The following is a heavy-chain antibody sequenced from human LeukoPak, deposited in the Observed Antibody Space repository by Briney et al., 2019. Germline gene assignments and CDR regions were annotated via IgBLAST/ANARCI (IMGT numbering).Heavy chain of an antibody. CDR2: INSDGSST. CDR1: GFTFSSYW. D-gene: IGHD3-16*02. Sequence: QPGGSLRLSCAASGFTFSSYWMHLGRQAPGEGLLLVSRINSDGSSTSYADSVKGRFTISRDNANNTLYLEMNRQRAEDTAVYYCARRFPGGLRLGELSLGIDYWGQGTLVTVSS. V-gene: IGHV3-74*01. J-gene: IGHJ4*02. CDR3: ARRFPGGLRLGELSLGIDY.